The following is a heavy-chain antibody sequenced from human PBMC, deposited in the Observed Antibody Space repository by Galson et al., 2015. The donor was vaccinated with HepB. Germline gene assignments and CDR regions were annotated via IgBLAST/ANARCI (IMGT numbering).Heavy chain of an antibody. D-gene: IGHD3-10*01. CDR3: ARTLTIGGIGGFKDFDY. Sequence: SVKVSCKASGYTFTSYYMHWVRQAPGQGLEWMGIINPSGGSTSYAQKFQGRVTMTRDTSTSTVYMELSSLRSEDTAVYYCARTLTIGGIGGFKDFDYWGQGTLVTVSP. V-gene: IGHV1-46*01. J-gene: IGHJ4*02. CDR1: GYTFTSYY. CDR2: INPSGGST.